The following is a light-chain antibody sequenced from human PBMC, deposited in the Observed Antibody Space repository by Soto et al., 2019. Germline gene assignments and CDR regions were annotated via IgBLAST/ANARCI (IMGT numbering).Light chain of an antibody. CDR1: QSVASRN. J-gene: IGKJ1*01. CDR3: QHFGNSLWT. V-gene: IGKV3-20*01. CDR2: GAS. Sequence: EIVLTQSPGTLSLSPGERATLSCRASQSVASRNLAWYQQKSGQAPRLLIYGASSRAIHTPDRFSGSGSGTDFTLTISGPEPEDFAVYYCQHFGNSLWTFGQGTKVDNK.